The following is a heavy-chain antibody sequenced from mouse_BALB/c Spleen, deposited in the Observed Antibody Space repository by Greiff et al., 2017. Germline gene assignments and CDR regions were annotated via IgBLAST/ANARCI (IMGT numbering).Heavy chain of an antibody. J-gene: IGHJ3*01. V-gene: IGHV5-4*02. CDR1: GFTFSDYY. CDR3: AREGDAWFAY. CDR2: ISDGGSYT. Sequence: EVKLVESGGGLVKPGGSLKLSCAASGFTFSDYYMYWVRQTPEKRLEWVATISDGGSYTYYPDSVKGRFTISRDNAKNNLYLQMSSLKSEDTAMYYCAREGDAWFAYWGQGTLVTVSA.